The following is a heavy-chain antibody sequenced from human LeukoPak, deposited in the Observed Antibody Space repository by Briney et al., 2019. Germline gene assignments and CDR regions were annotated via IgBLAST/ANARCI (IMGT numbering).Heavy chain of an antibody. J-gene: IGHJ3*02. CDR1: GFTFRSYG. CDR2: IWYDGSNK. D-gene: IGHD4-17*01. Sequence: GGSLRLSCAASGFTFRSYGMPWVRQAPGKGLEWVAVIWYDGSNKYYADSVKGRFTISRDNSKNTLYLQMNSLRAEDTAVYYCARDRTDYEAFDIWGQGTMVTVSS. CDR3: ARDRTDYEAFDI. V-gene: IGHV3-33*01.